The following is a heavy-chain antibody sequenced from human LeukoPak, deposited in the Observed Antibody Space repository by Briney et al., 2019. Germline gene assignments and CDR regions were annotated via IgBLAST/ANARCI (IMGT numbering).Heavy chain of an antibody. D-gene: IGHD5-18*01. Sequence: GGSLRLSCAASGFTFDDYAMHWVRQAPGKGLEWVSGISWNSGSIGYADSVKGRFTISRDNAKNSLYLQMNSLRAEDTALYYCAKVYSYGPRGAFDIWGQGTMVTVSS. V-gene: IGHV3-9*01. CDR1: GFTFDDYA. CDR3: AKVYSYGPRGAFDI. CDR2: ISWNSGSI. J-gene: IGHJ3*02.